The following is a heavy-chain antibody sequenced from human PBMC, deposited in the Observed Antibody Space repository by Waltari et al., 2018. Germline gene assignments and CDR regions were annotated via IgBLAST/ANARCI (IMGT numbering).Heavy chain of an antibody. CDR1: GMTFSNYW. CDR3: VTGLTTVTAKDYFDH. J-gene: IGHJ4*02. D-gene: IGHD4-17*01. Sequence: EVRLVESGGGSVQPGGSLRLSCAASGMTFSNYWLNWVRQAPGKGLEWVANIKQDGSEKNYVDSVEGRFSISRDNAQNSLYLQMNSLRAEDTAIYYCVTGLTTVTAKDYFDHWGQGALVTVS. CDR2: IKQDGSEK. V-gene: IGHV3-7*01.